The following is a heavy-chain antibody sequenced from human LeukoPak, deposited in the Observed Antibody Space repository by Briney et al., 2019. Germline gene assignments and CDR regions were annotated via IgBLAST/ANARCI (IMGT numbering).Heavy chain of an antibody. CDR1: GGSISSYY. CDR3: GKKRGDGFLHYFDY. D-gene: IGHD2-21*02. CDR2: IYYSGST. J-gene: IGHJ4*02. V-gene: IGHV4-59*01. Sequence: KPSETLSLTCTVSGGSISSYYWSWIRQPPGKGLEWIGYIYYSGSTNSNPSLKSRVTISVDTSKNQFSLKLSSVTAAAPAVYYCGKKRGDGFLHYFDYGGQGTLVTVSS.